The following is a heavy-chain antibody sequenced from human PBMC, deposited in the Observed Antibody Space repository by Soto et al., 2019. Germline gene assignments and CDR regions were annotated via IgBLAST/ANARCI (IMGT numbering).Heavy chain of an antibody. CDR2: IKQDGSEK. Sequence: GGSLRLSCAASGFTFSSYWMSWVRQAPGKGLEWVANIKQDGSEKYYVDSVKGRFTISRDNAKNSLYLQMNSLRAEDTAVYYCARVLAAFGAAADLDYWGQGTLVTVS. CDR1: GFTFSSYW. J-gene: IGHJ4*02. V-gene: IGHV3-7*01. D-gene: IGHD6-13*01. CDR3: ARVLAAFGAAADLDY.